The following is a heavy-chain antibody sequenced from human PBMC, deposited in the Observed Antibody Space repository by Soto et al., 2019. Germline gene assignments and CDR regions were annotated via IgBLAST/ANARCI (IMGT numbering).Heavy chain of an antibody. V-gene: IGHV1-69*02. Sequence: QVQLVQSGAEVKKPGSSVKVSCKASGGTFSSYTISWVRQAPGQGLEWMGRIIPLLGIANYAQKFQGRVTITADKSASTADMELSSLRSEDTAVYCCAGVGGYSCGSDYWGQGTLVTVSS. CDR2: IIPLLGIA. D-gene: IGHD5-18*01. CDR3: AGVGGYSCGSDY. CDR1: GGTFSSYT. J-gene: IGHJ4*02.